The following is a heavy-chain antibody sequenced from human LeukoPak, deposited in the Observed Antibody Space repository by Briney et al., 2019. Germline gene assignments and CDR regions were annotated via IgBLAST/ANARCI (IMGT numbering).Heavy chain of an antibody. CDR3: ARGSSFGSYGMDV. J-gene: IGHJ6*02. CDR2: ISDSGGST. D-gene: IGHD3-10*01. V-gene: IGHV3-64D*09. Sequence: GGSLRLPCSASGFPYSRYAMHWVRQAPGKGLEYVSAISDSGGSTYYADSVKGRFTISRDNSKNTLYLQISSLRAEDTSVYFSARGSSFGSYGMDVCGQGTTVTVSS. CDR1: GFPYSRYA.